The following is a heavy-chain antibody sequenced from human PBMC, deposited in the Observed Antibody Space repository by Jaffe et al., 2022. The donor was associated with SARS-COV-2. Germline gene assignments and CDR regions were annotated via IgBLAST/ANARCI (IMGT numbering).Heavy chain of an antibody. CDR3: ASAKEGWYDFWSGYYFDY. CDR2: ISGSGGST. D-gene: IGHD3-3*01. J-gene: IGHJ4*02. Sequence: EVQLLESGGGLVQPGGSLRLSCAASGFTFSSYAMSWVRQAPGKGLEWVSAISGSGGSTYYADSVKGRFTISRDNSKNTLYLQMNSLRAEDTAVYYCASAKEGWYDFWSGYYFDYWGQGTLVTVSS. CDR1: GFTFSSYA. V-gene: IGHV3-23*01.